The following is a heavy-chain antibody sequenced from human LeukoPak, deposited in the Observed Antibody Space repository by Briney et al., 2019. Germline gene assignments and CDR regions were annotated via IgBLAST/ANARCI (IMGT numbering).Heavy chain of an antibody. D-gene: IGHD3-22*01. CDR1: GGTFSSYA. Sequence: ASVKVSCKASGGTFSSYAISWVRQAPGQGLEWMGRIIPILGIANYAQKFQGRVTITADKSTSTAYMELSSLRSEDTAVYYCARAAYYYDSSGYYYPWGQGTLVTASS. V-gene: IGHV1-69*04. J-gene: IGHJ5*02. CDR2: IIPILGIA. CDR3: ARAAYYYDSSGYYYP.